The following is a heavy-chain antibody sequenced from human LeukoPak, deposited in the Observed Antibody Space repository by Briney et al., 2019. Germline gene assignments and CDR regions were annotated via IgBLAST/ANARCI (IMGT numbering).Heavy chain of an antibody. Sequence: PSETLSLTCTVSGGSISSYYWSWIRQPARKGLEWIGRIYTSGSTNYNPSLKSRVTMSVDSSKNQFSLKLSSVTAADTAVYYCAREPPLQYSSGWYGWFDPWGQGTVVTVSS. V-gene: IGHV4-4*07. CDR2: IYTSGST. CDR1: GGSISSYY. D-gene: IGHD6-19*01. J-gene: IGHJ5*02. CDR3: AREPPLQYSSGWYGWFDP.